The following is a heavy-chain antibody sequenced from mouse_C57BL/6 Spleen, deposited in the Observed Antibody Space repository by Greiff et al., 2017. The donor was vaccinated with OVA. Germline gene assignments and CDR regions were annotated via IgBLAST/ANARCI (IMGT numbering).Heavy chain of an antibody. V-gene: IGHV5-17*01. CDR2: ISSGSSTI. D-gene: IGHD1-1*01. Sequence: EVQLVESGGGLVKPGGSLKLSCAASGFTFSDYGMHWVRQAPEKGLEWVAYISSGSSTIYYADTVKGRFTISRDNAKNTLFVQMTSLRSEDTAMYYCARRTPYYYGSSQYYFDYWGQGTTLTVSS. CDR3: ARRTPYYYGSSQYYFDY. J-gene: IGHJ2*01. CDR1: GFTFSDYG.